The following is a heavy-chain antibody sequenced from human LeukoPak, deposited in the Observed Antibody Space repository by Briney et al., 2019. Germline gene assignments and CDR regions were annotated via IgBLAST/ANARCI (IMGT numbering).Heavy chain of an antibody. D-gene: IGHD2-2*01. CDR3: ARAIVVGPAVEPFDM. CDR2: MIPIFGTP. J-gene: IGHJ3*02. V-gene: IGHV1-69*05. CDR1: GGTFSNCA. Sequence: GASVKVSCKASGGTFSNCAISWVRQAPGQGLEWMGGMIPIFGTPNYAQKFQGRVTITTDEPTRTAYMELSGLKSEDTAVYYCARAIVVGPAVEPFDMWGQGTLVTISS.